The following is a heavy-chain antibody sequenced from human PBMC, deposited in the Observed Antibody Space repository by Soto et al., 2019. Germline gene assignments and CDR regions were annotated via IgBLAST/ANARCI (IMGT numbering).Heavy chain of an antibody. D-gene: IGHD3-3*01. CDR3: AAAVPPITNFASY. J-gene: IGHJ4*02. CDR1: GFTFTSSA. Sequence: SVKVSCKASGFTFTSSAMQWVRQARGQRLEWIGWIVVGSGNTNYAQKFQERVTITRDMSTSTAYMELSSLRSEDTAVYYCAAAVPPITNFASYWGQGTLVTVSS. V-gene: IGHV1-58*02. CDR2: IVVGSGNT.